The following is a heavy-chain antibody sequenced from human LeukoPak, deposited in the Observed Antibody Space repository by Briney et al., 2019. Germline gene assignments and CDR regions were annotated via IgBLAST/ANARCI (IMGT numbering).Heavy chain of an antibody. Sequence: GGSLRLSCAASGFTLSGYSINWVRQAPGKGLEWVSYISSSSSTIYYADSVKGRFTISRDNSKNTLYLQMNSLRAEDTAVYYCARDLRYCSSTSCYFPLHWGQGAMVTVSS. CDR3: ARDLRYCSSTSCYFPLH. D-gene: IGHD2-2*01. J-gene: IGHJ3*01. V-gene: IGHV3-48*01. CDR1: GFTLSGYS. CDR2: ISSSSSTI.